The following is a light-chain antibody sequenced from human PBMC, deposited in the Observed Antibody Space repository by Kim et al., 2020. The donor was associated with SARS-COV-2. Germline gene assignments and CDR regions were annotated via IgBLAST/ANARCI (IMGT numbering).Light chain of an antibody. V-gene: IGKV3-15*01. Sequence: EIVMTQSPAPLSVSPGERATLSCRASQSVSSNLAWYQQKPGQAPRLLIYGASTRATGIPSRFSGSGFGTEFTLTISSLQSEDFAVYSCQQYNNWPYTFGQGTKLEI. J-gene: IGKJ2*01. CDR3: QQYNNWPYT. CDR2: GAS. CDR1: QSVSSN.